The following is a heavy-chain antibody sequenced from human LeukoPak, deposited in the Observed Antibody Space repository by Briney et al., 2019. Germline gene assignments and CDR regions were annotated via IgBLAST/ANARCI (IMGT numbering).Heavy chain of an antibody. CDR1: GDSISNRNC. V-gene: IGHV4-4*02. Sequence: SETLSLTCAVSGDSISNRNCWTWVRQPPGKGLEWIGEIYHNGATNYKPSLKSRVTMSLDKSKNQFSLKLNSVTAADTAVYYCVRNAGNSDYDSWGQGTLVTVSS. CDR2: IYHNGAT. J-gene: IGHJ4*02. D-gene: IGHD4-23*01. CDR3: VRNAGNSDYDS.